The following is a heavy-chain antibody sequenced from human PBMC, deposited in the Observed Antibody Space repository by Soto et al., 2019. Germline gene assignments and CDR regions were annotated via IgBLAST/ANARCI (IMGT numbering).Heavy chain of an antibody. Sequence: PGESLKISCKGSGYSFTSYWIGWVRQMPGKGLEWMGIIYPGDSDTRYSPSFQGQVTISADKSISTAYLQWSSLKASDTAMYYCARLGWLRDYGDYDLDYWGQGTLVTSPQ. V-gene: IGHV5-51*01. CDR3: ARLGWLRDYGDYDLDY. J-gene: IGHJ4*02. CDR1: GYSFTSYW. D-gene: IGHD4-17*01. CDR2: IYPGDSDT.